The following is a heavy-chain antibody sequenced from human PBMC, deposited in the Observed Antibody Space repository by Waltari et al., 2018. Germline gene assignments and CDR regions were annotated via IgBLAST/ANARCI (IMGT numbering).Heavy chain of an antibody. J-gene: IGHJ6*02. CDR3: ASSIGYDFWSGYFDSSYYYGMDV. D-gene: IGHD3-3*01. CDR2: IYTSGST. V-gene: IGHV4-61*02. CDR1: GGAISSANYY. Sequence: QVQLQESGPGLVKPSQTLSLTCTVSGGAISSANYYWSWIRQHAGKGLEWIGRIYTSGSTNYNPSLKSRVTISVDTSKNQFSLKLSSVTAADTAVYYCASSIGYDFWSGYFDSSYYYGMDVWGQGTTVTVSS.